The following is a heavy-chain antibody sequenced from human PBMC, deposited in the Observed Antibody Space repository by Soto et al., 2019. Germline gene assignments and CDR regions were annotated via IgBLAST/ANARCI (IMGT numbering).Heavy chain of an antibody. CDR1: GGSISSGGYY. V-gene: IGHV4-31*03. Sequence: SETLSLTCTVSGGSISSGGYYWSWIRQHPGKGLEWIGYIYYSGSTYYNPSLKRRVTISVDTSKNQFSLKLSSVTAADTAVYYCASTAAGSIAVAGYYFDYWGQGTLVTVSS. J-gene: IGHJ4*02. D-gene: IGHD6-19*01. CDR3: ASTAAGSIAVAGYYFDY. CDR2: IYYSGST.